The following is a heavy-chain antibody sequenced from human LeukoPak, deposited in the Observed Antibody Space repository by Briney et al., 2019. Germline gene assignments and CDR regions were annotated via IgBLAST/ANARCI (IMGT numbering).Heavy chain of an antibody. CDR1: GFTFSSYW. J-gene: IGHJ1*01. CDR3: ARDRIAAAGTENFQH. Sequence: PGGSLRLSCAASGFTFSSYWMHWVRQAPGKGLVWVSRINTDGSSTSYADSVKGRFTISRDNAKNTLYLQMNSLRAEDTAVYYCARDRIAAAGTENFQHWGQGTLVTVSS. D-gene: IGHD6-13*01. CDR2: INTDGSST. V-gene: IGHV3-74*01.